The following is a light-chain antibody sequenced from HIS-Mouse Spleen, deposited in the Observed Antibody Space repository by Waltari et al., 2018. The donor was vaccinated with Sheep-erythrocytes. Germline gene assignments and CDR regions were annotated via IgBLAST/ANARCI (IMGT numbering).Light chain of an antibody. CDR1: SSDVGGYNY. CDR2: DVS. V-gene: IGLV2-11*01. CDR3: CSYAGSYNHV. Sequence: QSALTQPRSVSGSPGQSVTISCTGTSSDVGGYNYVSCYQQHPGKAPQLMIYDVSKRPSGLPDRFSGSKSGNTASLTISGLQAEDEADYYCCSYAGSYNHVFATGTKVTVL. J-gene: IGLJ1*01.